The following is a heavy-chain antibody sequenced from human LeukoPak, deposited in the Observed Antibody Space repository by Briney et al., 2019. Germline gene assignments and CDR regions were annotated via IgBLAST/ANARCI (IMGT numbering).Heavy chain of an antibody. CDR2: IYYSGST. V-gene: IGHV4-59*01. CDR1: GGSISSYY. J-gene: IGHJ3*02. Sequence: WETLSLTCTVSGGSISSYYWSWIRQPPGKGLEWIGYIYYSGSTNYNPSLKSRVTISVDTSKNQFSLKLSSVTAADTAVYYCAGSSGYYIDAFDIWGQGTMVTVSS. D-gene: IGHD3-22*01. CDR3: AGSSGYYIDAFDI.